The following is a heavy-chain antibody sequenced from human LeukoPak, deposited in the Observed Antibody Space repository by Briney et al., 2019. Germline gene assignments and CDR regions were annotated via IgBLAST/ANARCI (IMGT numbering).Heavy chain of an antibody. D-gene: IGHD2-15*01. CDR3: ASVVVVAATC. CDR2: INHSGSN. Sequence: SETLSLTCAVYGGSFSGYYWSWIRQPPGKGLEWIGEINHSGSNNYNPSLKNRVTISVDTSKNQFSLKLSSVTAADTAVYYCASVVVVAATCWGQGTLVTVSS. V-gene: IGHV4-34*01. CDR1: GGSFSGYY. J-gene: IGHJ4*02.